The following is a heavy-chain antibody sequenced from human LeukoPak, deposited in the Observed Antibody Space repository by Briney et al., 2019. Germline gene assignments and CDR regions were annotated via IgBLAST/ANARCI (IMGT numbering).Heavy chain of an antibody. CDR2: INHSGST. CDR3: ARGAPYFNIVVVVAATPSCKTFDY. J-gene: IGHJ4*02. CDR1: GGSFSGYY. Sequence: SETLSLTCAVYGGSFSGYYWSWIRQPPGKGLEWIGEINHSGSTNYNPSLKSRVTISVDTSKNQFSLKLSSVTAADTAVYYCARGAPYFNIVVVVAATPSCKTFDYWGQGTLDTVSS. V-gene: IGHV4-34*01. D-gene: IGHD2-15*01.